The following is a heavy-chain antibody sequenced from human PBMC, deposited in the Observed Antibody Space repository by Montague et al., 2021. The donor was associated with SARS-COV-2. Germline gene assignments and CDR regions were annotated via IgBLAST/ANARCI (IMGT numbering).Heavy chain of an antibody. Sequence: TLSLTCTVSGYSIDSGGYFWSWIRQHPGKGLEWIGFIYYSGSADYNPSLESRVSISVDRSKNPFSLKLSSVTAADTDVYYCARIFCGGDCDGSGVFDIWGQGTMVTVSS. D-gene: IGHD2-21*02. CDR2: IYYSGSA. J-gene: IGHJ3*02. V-gene: IGHV4-31*03. CDR3: ARIFCGGDCDGSGVFDI. CDR1: GYSIDSGGYF.